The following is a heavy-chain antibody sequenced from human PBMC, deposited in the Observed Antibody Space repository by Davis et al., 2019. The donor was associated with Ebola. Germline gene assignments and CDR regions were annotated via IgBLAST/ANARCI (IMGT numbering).Heavy chain of an antibody. CDR1: GFTFSDFP. CDR2: ISESATYT. CDR3: ARGRYYGP. J-gene: IGHJ3*01. D-gene: IGHD3-10*01. Sequence: PGGSLRLSCAASGFTFSDFPMTWIRQAPGQGPEWVSSISESATYTTYADSVRGRFTISRDNAQNSLFLQMDSLRAEDTAVFYCARGRYYGPWGHGTMVTVSS. V-gene: IGHV3-11*05.